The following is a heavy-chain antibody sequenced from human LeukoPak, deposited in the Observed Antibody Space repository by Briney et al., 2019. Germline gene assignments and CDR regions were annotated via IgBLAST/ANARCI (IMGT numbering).Heavy chain of an antibody. V-gene: IGHV3-11*04. CDR2: ISSSGSTI. CDR3: ARDRAPHYYDSSGYYVAGAFDI. D-gene: IGHD3-22*01. CDR1: GFTLSDYY. Sequence: SCAASGFTLSDYYRSWMRQAPGKGVEWVSYISSSGSTIYYADSVKGRFTISRKKDKKSLCLQKNNRRAENRANYYCARDRAPHYYDSSGYYVAGAFDIWGQGTMVTVSS. J-gene: IGHJ3*02.